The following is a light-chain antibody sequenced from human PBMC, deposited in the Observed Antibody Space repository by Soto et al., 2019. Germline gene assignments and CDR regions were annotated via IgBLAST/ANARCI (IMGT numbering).Light chain of an antibody. CDR1: QSVTRH. V-gene: IGKV3-15*01. J-gene: IGKJ5*01. CDR2: AAS. CDR3: QQYTSWPPIT. Sequence: EIVMTQSPATLSVSPGERATLSCRASQSVTRHLAWYQQKPGQAPRLLIYAASTRATGVPDGFSGSGSGTEFTLTISSLQSEDFAVYYCQQYTSWPPITFGQGTRLEIK.